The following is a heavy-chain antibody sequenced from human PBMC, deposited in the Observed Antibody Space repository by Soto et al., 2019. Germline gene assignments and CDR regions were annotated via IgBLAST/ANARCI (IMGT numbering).Heavy chain of an antibody. Sequence: QLQLQESGSGLVKPSQTLSLTCAVSGGSISSGGYSWSWIRQPPGKGLEWIGYIYHSGSTYYIPSLKSRVTISVDRSKNQFSLKLSSVTAADTAVYYCARVADVWGSYLLDPWGQGTLVTVSS. D-gene: IGHD3-16*02. CDR2: IYHSGST. CDR1: GGSISSGGYS. CDR3: ARVADVWGSYLLDP. J-gene: IGHJ5*02. V-gene: IGHV4-30-2*01.